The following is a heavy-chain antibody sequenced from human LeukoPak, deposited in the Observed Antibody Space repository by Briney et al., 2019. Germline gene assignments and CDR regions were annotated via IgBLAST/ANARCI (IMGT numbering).Heavy chain of an antibody. CDR1: GYTHTELS. J-gene: IGHJ4*02. Sequence: ASVKVSCKVSGYTHTELSMHWVRQAPGKGLEWMGGVDPEDDETFYAQKFQGRVTMTEDTSTHTAYMELSSLRSEDTAVYYCATPAPSHYYDLRYHFDYWGQGTLVTVSS. CDR3: ATPAPSHYYDLRYHFDY. D-gene: IGHD3-22*01. CDR2: VDPEDDET. V-gene: IGHV1-24*01.